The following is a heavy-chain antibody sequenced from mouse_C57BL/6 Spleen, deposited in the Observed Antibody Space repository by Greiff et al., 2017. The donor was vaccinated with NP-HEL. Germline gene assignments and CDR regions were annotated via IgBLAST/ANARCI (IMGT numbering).Heavy chain of an antibody. CDR1: GYSFTDYN. V-gene: IGHV1-39*01. CDR2: INPNYGTT. D-gene: IGHD1-1*01. CDR3: ARLYYGSSNWYFDV. Sequence: EVKLQESGPELVKPGASVKLSCKASGYSFTDYNMHWVKQSNGKSLEWIGEINPNYGTTSYNQKFKGKATLTVDKSSSTAYMQLISLTYEEAAVYYSARLYYGSSNWYFDVWGTGTTVTVSS. J-gene: IGHJ1*03.